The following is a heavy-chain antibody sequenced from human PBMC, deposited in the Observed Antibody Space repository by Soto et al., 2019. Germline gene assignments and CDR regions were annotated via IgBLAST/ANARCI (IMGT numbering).Heavy chain of an antibody. CDR1: GFTFSSYA. J-gene: IGHJ4*02. Sequence: EVQLLESGGGLVQPGGSLRLSCAASGFTFSSYAVSWVRQAPGKGLEWVSGISDSGGTTYYADSVKGRFTISRDNAKKTLYLQMNTLRAEDPAVYYCAKYPDRHNWKLTVSDYWGQGTLVTVS. V-gene: IGHV3-23*01. D-gene: IGHD1-20*01. CDR3: AKYPDRHNWKLTVSDY. CDR2: ISDSGGTT.